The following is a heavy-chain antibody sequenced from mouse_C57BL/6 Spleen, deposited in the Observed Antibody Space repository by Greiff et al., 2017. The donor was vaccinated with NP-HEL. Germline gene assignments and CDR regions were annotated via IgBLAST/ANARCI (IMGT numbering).Heavy chain of an antibody. CDR1: GYTFTSYW. V-gene: IGHV1-64*01. J-gene: IGHJ2*01. Sequence: QVQLQQPGAELVKPGASVKLSCKASGYTFTSYWMHWVKQRPGQGLEWIGMIHPSSGSTNYNEKFKSKATLTVDKSSSTAYMQLSSLTSEDSAVYYCAREGLLGYFDYWGQGTTLTVSS. CDR3: AREGLLGYFDY. CDR2: IHPSSGST. D-gene: IGHD4-1*01.